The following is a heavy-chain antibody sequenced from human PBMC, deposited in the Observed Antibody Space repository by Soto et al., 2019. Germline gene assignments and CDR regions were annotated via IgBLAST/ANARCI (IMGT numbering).Heavy chain of an antibody. V-gene: IGHV1-2*02. Sequence: QVQLVQSGAEVKPPGASVKVSCKASGYSFTGHYMHWVRQVSGKRLEFLGWLKPDNGGTYYAPKFQGRVTFTRDTSTTTAYMELSGLHSDDTAVYYCARDLCPLGSGSPRPTYGMDLWGQGTTVAVSS. CDR1: GYSFTGHY. J-gene: IGHJ6*02. CDR3: ARDLCPLGSGSPRPTYGMDL. CDR2: LKPDNGGT. D-gene: IGHD3-10*01.